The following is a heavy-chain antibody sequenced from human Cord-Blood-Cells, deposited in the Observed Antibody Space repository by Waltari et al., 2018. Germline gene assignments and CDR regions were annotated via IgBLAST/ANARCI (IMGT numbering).Heavy chain of an antibody. V-gene: IGHV6-1*01. D-gene: IGHD7-27*01. CDR1: GDSVSRNSAA. J-gene: IGHJ2*01. CDR3: AREGANSDWYFDL. CDR2: TYYRSKWYN. Sequence: QVQLQPSGPGLVKPSQTLSLTCAISGDSVSRNSAAWNWLRLSPSRGLEWLGRTYYRSKWYNDYAVSVKSRITINPDTSKNQFSLQLNSVTPEDTAVYYCAREGANSDWYFDLWGRGTLVTVSP.